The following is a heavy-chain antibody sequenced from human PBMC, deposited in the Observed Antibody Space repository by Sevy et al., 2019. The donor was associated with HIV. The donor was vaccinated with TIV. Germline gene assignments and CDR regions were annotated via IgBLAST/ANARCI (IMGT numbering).Heavy chain of an antibody. J-gene: IGHJ6*03. CDR2: MNPNSGNT. Sequence: ASVKVSCKASGYTFTSYDINWVRQATGQGLEWMGWMNPNSGNTGYAQKFQGRVTMTRNTSISTAYMELSSLRSEDTAVYYCARGRRSNSWYGVNYYYYMDVWGKGTTVTVSS. CDR3: ARGRRSNSWYGVNYYYYMDV. V-gene: IGHV1-8*01. D-gene: IGHD6-13*01. CDR1: GYTFTSYD.